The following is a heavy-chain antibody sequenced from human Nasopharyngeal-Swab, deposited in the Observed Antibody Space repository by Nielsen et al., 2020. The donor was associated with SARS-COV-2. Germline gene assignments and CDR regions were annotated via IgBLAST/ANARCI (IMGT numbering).Heavy chain of an antibody. D-gene: IGHD4/OR15-4a*01. CDR3: ARDLDPATAGAPDI. J-gene: IGHJ3*02. CDR1: GYTFRIYY. CDR2: INPSGGQT. Sequence: ASVKVSCKASGYTFRIYYMHWVRQAPGQGLEWMGLINPSGGQTTYAQKFQGGVTMTRDTSTSTVYMELSSLRSEDTAVYYCARDLDPATAGAPDIWGQGTMVTVSS. V-gene: IGHV1-46*01.